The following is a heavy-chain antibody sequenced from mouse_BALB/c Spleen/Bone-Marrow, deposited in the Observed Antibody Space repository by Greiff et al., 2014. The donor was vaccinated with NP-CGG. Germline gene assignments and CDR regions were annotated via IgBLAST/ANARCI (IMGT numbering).Heavy chain of an antibody. J-gene: IGHJ4*01. Sequence: VKLMESGAELARPGASVKMSCKASGYTFTSFTIHWVKQRPGQGLEWIGYINPSSGYTNYNQNFKDKATLTADKSASTAYMQLTSLTSEDSAVYYCARRDYGPFYALDYWGQRTSVTVSS. CDR1: GYTFTSFT. V-gene: IGHV1-4*01. CDR2: INPSSGYT. D-gene: IGHD1-2*01. CDR3: ARRDYGPFYALDY.